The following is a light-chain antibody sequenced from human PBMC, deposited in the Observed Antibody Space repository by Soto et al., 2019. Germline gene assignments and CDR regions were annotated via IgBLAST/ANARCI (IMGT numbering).Light chain of an antibody. V-gene: IGKV3-15*01. CDR1: QSVGSN. J-gene: IGKJ4*01. Sequence: EIVMTQSPATLSVSPGERATLSCRASQSVGSNLAWSQQKPGQAPRRLIYGASTRATGIPARFSGSGSGTEVTLTISSLQSEDFAIYYCHQYNSWPPVTFGGGTKVEI. CDR2: GAS. CDR3: HQYNSWPPVT.